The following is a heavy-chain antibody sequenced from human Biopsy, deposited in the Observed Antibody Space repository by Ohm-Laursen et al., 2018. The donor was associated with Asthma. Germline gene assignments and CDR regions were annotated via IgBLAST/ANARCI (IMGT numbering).Heavy chain of an antibody. V-gene: IGHV4-39*01. J-gene: IGHJ6*02. CDR2: IYYRGTT. Sequence: SDTLSLTCSLSSGSGGYMRSGNYYWGWIRQPPGKGLEWIGSIYYRGTTYYNPSLEGRFTVSADTSKNQFSLKLTSVTAADTAVYYCVRGSSSWHHGPFHYYYGLDVWGQGTTATVSS. D-gene: IGHD6-13*01. CDR3: VRGSSSWHHGPFHYYYGLDV. CDR1: SGSGGYMRSGNYY.